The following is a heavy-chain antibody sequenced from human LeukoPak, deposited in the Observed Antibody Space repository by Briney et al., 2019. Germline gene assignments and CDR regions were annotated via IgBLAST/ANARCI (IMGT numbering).Heavy chain of an antibody. J-gene: IGHJ4*02. V-gene: IGHV4-59*12. CDR1: GDSISSYY. CDR2: IHYSGAT. CDR3: ARVSQFGELSNFDY. D-gene: IGHD3-10*01. Sequence: PSETLSLTCSVSGDSISSYYWSWIRQPPEKGLEWIGYIHYSGATSYNPSLKSRVTISVDTSKNQFSLKLSSVTAADTAVYYCARVSQFGELSNFDYWGQGTLVTVSS.